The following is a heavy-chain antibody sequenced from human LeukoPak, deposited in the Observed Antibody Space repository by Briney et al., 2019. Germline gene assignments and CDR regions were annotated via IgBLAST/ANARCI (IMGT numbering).Heavy chain of an antibody. V-gene: IGHV1-2*06. Sequence: LEWVGRINPNSGGTNYAQKFQGRVTMTRDTSISTAYMELSSLRSDGTAVYYCARTDGVDYWGQGTLVTVSS. J-gene: IGHJ4*02. CDR3: ARTDGVDY. D-gene: IGHD4-17*01. CDR2: INPNSGGT.